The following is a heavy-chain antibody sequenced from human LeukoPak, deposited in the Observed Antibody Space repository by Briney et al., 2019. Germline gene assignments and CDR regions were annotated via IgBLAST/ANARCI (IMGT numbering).Heavy chain of an antibody. CDR3: ARDPGYGGNFEGYFDL. CDR1: GYTFTSYG. Sequence: ASVKVSCKASGYTFTSYGISWVRQAPGQGLEWMGWISPYNGNTNYAQKLQGRVTMTTDTSTSTAYMELRSLRSDDTAVYYCARDPGYGGNFEGYFDLWGRGTLVTVSS. V-gene: IGHV1-18*01. J-gene: IGHJ2*01. D-gene: IGHD4-23*01. CDR2: ISPYNGNT.